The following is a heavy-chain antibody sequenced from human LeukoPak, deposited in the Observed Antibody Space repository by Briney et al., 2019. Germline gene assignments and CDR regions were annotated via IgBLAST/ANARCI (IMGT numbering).Heavy chain of an antibody. Sequence: SETLSLTCTVSGGSISSYYWSWIRQPPGQGLEWIGYIYYSGSTSSNPSFKSRLTISQDTSNNQFSLKLSSVTAADTAVYYCARHKHDGGGYAFDYWGQGTLVTVSS. D-gene: IGHD3-22*01. CDR1: GGSISSYY. CDR3: ARHKHDGGGYAFDY. V-gene: IGHV4-59*08. CDR2: IYYSGST. J-gene: IGHJ4*02.